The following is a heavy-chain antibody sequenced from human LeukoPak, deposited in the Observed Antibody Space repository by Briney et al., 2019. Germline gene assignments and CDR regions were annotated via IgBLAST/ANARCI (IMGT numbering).Heavy chain of an antibody. CDR1: GFSFSSYW. V-gene: IGHV3-7*01. D-gene: IGHD3-9*01. CDR3: ARAPRNYDILTGYYYNYYMDV. J-gene: IGHJ6*03. CDR2: IKQDGSEK. Sequence: GGSLSLSCAASGFSFSSYWMSWVRQAPGKGLEWVANIKQDGSEKYYVDSVKGRFTISRDNAKNSLYLQMNSLRVEDTAVFYCARAPRNYDILTGYYYNYYMDVWGKGTTVTVSS.